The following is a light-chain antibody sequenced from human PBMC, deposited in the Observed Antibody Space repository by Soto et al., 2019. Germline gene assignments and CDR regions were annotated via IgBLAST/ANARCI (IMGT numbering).Light chain of an antibody. CDR2: EVS. V-gene: IGLV2-14*01. Sequence: QSVLTQPASVSGSPGQSITLSCTGTSSDVVGYNYVSWYQQHPGKAPKLMIYEVSNRPSGISHRFSGSKSGNTASLTISGLRAEDEADYYCSSYTRQYTPSYVFGTGTKVTVL. J-gene: IGLJ1*01. CDR1: SSDVVGYNY. CDR3: SSYTRQYTPSYV.